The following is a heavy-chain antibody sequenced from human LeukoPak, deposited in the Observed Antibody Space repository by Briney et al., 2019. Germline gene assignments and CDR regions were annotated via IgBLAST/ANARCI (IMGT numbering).Heavy chain of an antibody. CDR2: ISYDGSNK. V-gene: IGHV3-30*18. Sequence: PGRPLRLSCAASGFTFSSYGMHWVRQAPGKGLEWVAVISYDGSNKYYADSVKGRFTISRGNSKNTLYLQMNSLRAEDTAVYYCAKEKDTAMVYGMDVWGQGTTVTVSS. D-gene: IGHD5-18*01. CDR1: GFTFSSYG. CDR3: AKEKDTAMVYGMDV. J-gene: IGHJ6*02.